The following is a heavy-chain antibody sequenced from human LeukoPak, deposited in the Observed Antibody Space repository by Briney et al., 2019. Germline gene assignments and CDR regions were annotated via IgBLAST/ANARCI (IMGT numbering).Heavy chain of an antibody. D-gene: IGHD2-8*01. V-gene: IGHV3-30*02. CDR3: AKDRCSNGVGCYYYYMDV. Sequence: PGGSLRLSCAASRFTFSSYGMHWVRQAPGKGLEWVAYIQYDESNEQYADSVKGGLSIYRESSKNILYLQMNTLRADDTAVYYCAKDRCSNGVGCYYYYMDVWGKGTTVTISS. J-gene: IGHJ6*03. CDR2: IQYDESNE. CDR1: RFTFSSYG.